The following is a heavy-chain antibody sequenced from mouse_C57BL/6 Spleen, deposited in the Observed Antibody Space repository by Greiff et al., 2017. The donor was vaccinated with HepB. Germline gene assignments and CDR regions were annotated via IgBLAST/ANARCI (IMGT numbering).Heavy chain of an antibody. J-gene: IGHJ4*01. Sequence: VQLQQSGAELVRPGASVKLSCTASGFNIKDDYMHWVKQRPEQGLEWIGWIDPENGDTEYASKFQGEATITADTSSNTAYLQRSSLTSEDTAVYYCSITTALGPDAMDYWGQGTSVTVSS. CDR1: GFNIKDDY. CDR2: IDPENGDT. D-gene: IGHD1-2*01. CDR3: SITTALGPDAMDY. V-gene: IGHV14-4*01.